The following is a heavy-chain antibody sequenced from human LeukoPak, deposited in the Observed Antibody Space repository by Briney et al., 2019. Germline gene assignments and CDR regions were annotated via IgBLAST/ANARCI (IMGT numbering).Heavy chain of an antibody. CDR2: ISSSSSSTI. D-gene: IGHD3-22*01. J-gene: IGHJ4*02. CDR1: GFTFSSYS. CDR3: ARDRAGWIVVGIDY. Sequence: SGGSLRLSCAASGFTFSSYSMNWVRQAPGKGLEWVSYISSSSSSTIYYADSVKGRFTISRDNAKNSLYLQMNSLRDEDTAVYYCARDRAGWIVVGIDYWGQGTLVTVSS. V-gene: IGHV3-48*02.